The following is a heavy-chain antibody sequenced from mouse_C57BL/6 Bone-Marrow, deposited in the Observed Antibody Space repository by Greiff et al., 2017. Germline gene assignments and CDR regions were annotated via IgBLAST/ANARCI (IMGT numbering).Heavy chain of an antibody. Sequence: QVHVKQPGAELVKPGASVKLSCKASGYTFTSYWMHWVKQRPGQGLEWIGMIHPNSGSTNYNEKFKSKATLTVDKSSSTAYMQLSSLTSEDSAVYYCARVTTRFYYFDYWGQGTTLTVSS. J-gene: IGHJ2*01. CDR2: IHPNSGST. D-gene: IGHD1-1*01. CDR1: GYTFTSYW. CDR3: ARVTTRFYYFDY. V-gene: IGHV1-64*01.